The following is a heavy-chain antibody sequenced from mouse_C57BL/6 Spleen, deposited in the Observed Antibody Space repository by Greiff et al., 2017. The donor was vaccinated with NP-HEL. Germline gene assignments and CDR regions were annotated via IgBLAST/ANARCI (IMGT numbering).Heavy chain of an antibody. CDR1: GYAFSSYW. V-gene: IGHV1-80*01. D-gene: IGHD2-10*02. CDR3: AREDSIYAMDY. Sequence: QVQLQQSGAELVKPGASVKISCKASGYAFSSYWMNWVKQRPGKGLEWIGQIYPGDGDTNYNGKFKGKATLTADKSSSTAYMQLSSLTSEDSAVYFCAREDSIYAMDYWGQGTSVTVSS. J-gene: IGHJ4*01. CDR2: IYPGDGDT.